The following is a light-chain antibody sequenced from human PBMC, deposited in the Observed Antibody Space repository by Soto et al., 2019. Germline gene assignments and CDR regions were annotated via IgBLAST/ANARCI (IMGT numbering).Light chain of an antibody. CDR3: QTWGSGIPVV. CDR2: LNSDGSH. J-gene: IGLJ2*01. CDR1: SGNSSYA. Sequence: QPVLTQSPSASASLGASVKLTCTLSSGNSSYAIAWHQQQPEKGPRYLMKLNSDGSHSKGDGIPDRFSGSSSGAERYLTISSLQSEDEADYYCQTWGSGIPVVFGGGTKLTVL. V-gene: IGLV4-69*01.